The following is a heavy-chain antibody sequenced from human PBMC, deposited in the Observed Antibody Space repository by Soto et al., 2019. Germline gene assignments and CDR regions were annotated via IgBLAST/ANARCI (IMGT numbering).Heavy chain of an antibody. D-gene: IGHD3-22*01. J-gene: IGHJ2*01. CDR3: ARERDSNIPWYFDL. CDR1: GFTFSSYG. CDR2: IWYDGSNK. V-gene: IGHV3-33*01. Sequence: QVQLVESGGGVVQPGRSLRLSCAASGFTFSSYGMHWVRQAPGKGLEWVAVIWYDGSNKYYADSVKGRFTISRDNSKNTLYLQMNSLRAEDTAVYYCARERDSNIPWYFDLWGRGTLVTVSS.